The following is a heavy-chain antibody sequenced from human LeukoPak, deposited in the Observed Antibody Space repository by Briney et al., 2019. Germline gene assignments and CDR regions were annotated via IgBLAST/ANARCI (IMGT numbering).Heavy chain of an antibody. CDR1: GFTFSSYS. Sequence: GGSLRLSCAASGFTFSSYSMNWVRQAPGKGLEWVSHISSSSNTIYYADSVKGRFTISRDNAKNSLYLQMNSLRDEDTALYYCVTDTSMGGLFDYWGQGTLVTVSS. CDR2: ISSSSNTI. CDR3: VTDTSMGGLFDY. D-gene: IGHD5-18*01. V-gene: IGHV3-48*02. J-gene: IGHJ4*02.